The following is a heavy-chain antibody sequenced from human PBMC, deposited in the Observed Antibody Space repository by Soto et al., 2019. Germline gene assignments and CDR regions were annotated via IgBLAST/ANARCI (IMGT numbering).Heavy chain of an antibody. V-gene: IGHV4-59*01. Sequence: SETLSLTCTVSGGSISSYYWSWIRQPPGKGLEWIGYIYYSGSTNYNPSLKSRVTISVDTSKNQFSLKLSPVTAADKAVYYCAKNYGNAFDIWGKGTMGTVSS. CDR2: IYYSGST. CDR1: GGSISSYY. J-gene: IGHJ3*02. CDR3: AKNYGNAFDI. D-gene: IGHD3-10*01.